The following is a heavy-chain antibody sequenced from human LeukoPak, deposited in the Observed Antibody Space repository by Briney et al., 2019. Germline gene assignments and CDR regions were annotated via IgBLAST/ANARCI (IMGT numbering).Heavy chain of an antibody. V-gene: IGHV3-21*01. CDR2: ISSSSSYM. CDR1: GFTFSSYS. Sequence: GGSLRLSCAASGFTFSSYSMNWVRQAPGKGLEWVSSISSSSSYMYYADSVKGRFTISRDNAKNSLYLQMNSLRAEDTAVYYCARDGSGYYDFWSGPDDAFDIWGQGTMVTVSS. CDR3: ARDGSGYYDFWSGPDDAFDI. D-gene: IGHD3-3*01. J-gene: IGHJ3*02.